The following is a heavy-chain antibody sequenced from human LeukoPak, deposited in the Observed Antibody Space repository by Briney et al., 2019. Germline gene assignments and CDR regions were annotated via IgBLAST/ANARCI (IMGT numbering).Heavy chain of an antibody. Sequence: GGSLRLSCAASGFTFSSYAMNWVRQAPGKGLEWVSAISGSGGSTYYADSVKGRFTISRDNSKNTLYLQMNSLRAEDTAVYYCATKSPGGSYFFWGQGTLVTVSS. CDR1: GFTFSSYA. CDR2: ISGSGGST. CDR3: ATKSPGGSYFF. J-gene: IGHJ4*02. V-gene: IGHV3-23*01. D-gene: IGHD1-26*01.